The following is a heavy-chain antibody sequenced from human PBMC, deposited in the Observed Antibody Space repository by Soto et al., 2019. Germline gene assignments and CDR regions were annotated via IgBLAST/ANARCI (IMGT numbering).Heavy chain of an antibody. V-gene: IGHV2-70*11. CDR2: IDWDDDK. J-gene: IGHJ6*03. CDR1: GFSLSTSGMC. Sequence: SGPTLVNPTQTLTLTCTFSGFSLSTSGMCVSWIRQPPGKALEWLARIDWDDDKYYSTSLKTRLTISKDTSKNQVVLTMTNMDPVDTATYYCARMVVAATDYYYYVDVWGKGTTVTVSS. D-gene: IGHD2-15*01. CDR3: ARMVVAATDYYYYVDV.